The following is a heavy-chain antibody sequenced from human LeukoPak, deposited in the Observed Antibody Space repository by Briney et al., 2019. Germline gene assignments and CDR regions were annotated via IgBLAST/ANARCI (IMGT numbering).Heavy chain of an antibody. J-gene: IGHJ4*02. V-gene: IGHV1-69*13. CDR3: AREGNRENYFDY. CDR2: IIPIFGTA. Sequence: SVKVSCKASGGTFSSYAISWVRQAPGQGLEWMGGIIPIFGTANYAQKFQGRVTITADESTSTAYMELSSLRSVDTAVYYCAREGNRENYFDYWGQGTLVTVSS. D-gene: IGHD1-14*01. CDR1: GGTFSSYA.